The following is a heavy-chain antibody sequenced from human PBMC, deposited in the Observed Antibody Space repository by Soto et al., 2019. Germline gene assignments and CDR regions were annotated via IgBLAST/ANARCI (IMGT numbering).Heavy chain of an antibody. CDR2: ISSSSSTI. Sequence: PGGSLRLSCAASGFTFITYSMNWVRQAPGKGLEWVSYISSSSSTIHYADSVKGRFTISRDNAKNSLYLQMNSLRAEDTAVYYCARAPLNYDSSGYHFDYWGQGTLVTVS. CDR3: ARAPLNYDSSGYHFDY. V-gene: IGHV3-48*01. D-gene: IGHD3-22*01. J-gene: IGHJ4*02. CDR1: GFTFITYS.